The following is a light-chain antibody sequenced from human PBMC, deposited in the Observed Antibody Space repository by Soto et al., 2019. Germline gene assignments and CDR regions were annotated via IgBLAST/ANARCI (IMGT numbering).Light chain of an antibody. Sequence: QSALTQPASVSGSPGQSITFSCTGTSNDIGGYNYVSWFQHHPDKAPKLIIYEVYDRPSGVSNRFSGSKSGYTASLTISGLQPEEGADYYCSSYTTNHTRVFGGGTKLTVL. CDR1: SNDIGGYNY. J-gene: IGLJ3*02. V-gene: IGLV2-14*01. CDR3: SSYTTNHTRV. CDR2: EVY.